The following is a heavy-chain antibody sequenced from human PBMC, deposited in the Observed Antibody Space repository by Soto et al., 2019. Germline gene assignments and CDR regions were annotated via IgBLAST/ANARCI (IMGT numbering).Heavy chain of an antibody. CDR1: GGSISSGGYY. D-gene: IGHD2-21*02. Sequence: PAETLSLTCAVSGGSISSGGYYWIWIRHHPGKGLEWIGYIYYSGSTYYNPSLKSRVTISVDTSKNQFSLKLSSVTAADTAVYYCAREGGGNSRRNFDYWGQGTLVTVSS. J-gene: IGHJ4*02. V-gene: IGHV4-31*11. CDR2: IYYSGST. CDR3: AREGGGNSRRNFDY.